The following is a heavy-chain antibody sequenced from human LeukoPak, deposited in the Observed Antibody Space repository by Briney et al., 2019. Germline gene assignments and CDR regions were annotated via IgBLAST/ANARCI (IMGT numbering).Heavy chain of an antibody. CDR1: GGTFSSYA. Sequence: SVKVSCKASGGTFSSYAISWVRQAPGQGLEWMGGIIPIFGTANYAQKFQGRVTITADESTSTAYMELSSLRSGDTAVYYCARDGQAYYYGMDVWGQGTTVTVSS. CDR3: ARDGQAYYYGMDV. CDR2: IIPIFGTA. V-gene: IGHV1-69*13. J-gene: IGHJ6*02.